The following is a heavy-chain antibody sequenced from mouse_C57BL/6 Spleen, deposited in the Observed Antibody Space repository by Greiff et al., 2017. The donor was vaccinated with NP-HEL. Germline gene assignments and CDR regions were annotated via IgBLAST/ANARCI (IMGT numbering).Heavy chain of an antibody. V-gene: IGHV3-1*01. CDR2: ISYSGST. D-gene: IGHD3-2*02. J-gene: IGHJ3*01. Sequence: EVKVEESGPGMVKPSQSLSLTCTVTGYSITSGYDWHWIRHFPGNKLEWMGYISYSGSTNYNPSLKSRISITHDTSKNHFFLKLNSVTTEDTATYYCARDRGSSGLWDWGQGTLVTVSA. CDR1: GYSITSGYD. CDR3: ARDRGSSGLWD.